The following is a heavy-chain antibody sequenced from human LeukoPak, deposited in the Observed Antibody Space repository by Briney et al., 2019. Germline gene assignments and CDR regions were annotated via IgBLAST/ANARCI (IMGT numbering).Heavy chain of an antibody. CDR2: FIAIFGTA. D-gene: IGHD2-15*01. J-gene: IGHJ4*02. CDR1: GGIFCRYA. V-gene: IGHV1-69*13. Sequence: SVNVSCKASGGIFCRYAISWVRQAPGQGLEWMGGFIAIFGTANYAKKFQGRVTITAHESTSTAYMELSSLRSEDTAVHYFASGGHATHYATRLDYWGQRTQVTVSS. CDR3: ASGGHATHYATRLDY.